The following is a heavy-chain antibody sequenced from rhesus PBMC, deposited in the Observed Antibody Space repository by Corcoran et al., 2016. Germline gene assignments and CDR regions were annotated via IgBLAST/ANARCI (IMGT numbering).Heavy chain of an antibody. CDR2: VAPEDGER. CDR3: ARGHGCGAFDF. Sequence: EVQLVQSWAEVKNPAATVKISFTASGDTSTNHYTTRVRQAPGKELEWMVRVAPEDGERDYAPKYQARVTITADMSTDTAYMELSSLRSYDTAVYSCARGHGCGAFDFWGQGLRVTVSS. CDR1: GDTSTNHY. V-gene: IGHV1-111*02. D-gene: IGHD2-39*01. J-gene: IGHJ3*01.